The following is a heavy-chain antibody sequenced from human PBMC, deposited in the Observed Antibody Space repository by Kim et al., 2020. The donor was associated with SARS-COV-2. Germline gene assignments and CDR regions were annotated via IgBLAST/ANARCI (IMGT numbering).Heavy chain of an antibody. V-gene: IGHV4-39*07. J-gene: IGHJ3*02. CDR3: ARDNGWYAFDM. D-gene: IGHD6-19*01. Sequence: TSYQPSLTSRVTISVDTSKNQFSLKVGSVTAADTAVYYCARDNGWYAFDMWGQGTMATVSS. CDR2: T.